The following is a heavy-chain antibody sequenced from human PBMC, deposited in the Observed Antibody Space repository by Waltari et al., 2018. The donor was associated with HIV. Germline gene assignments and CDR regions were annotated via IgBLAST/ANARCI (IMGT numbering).Heavy chain of an antibody. D-gene: IGHD6-19*01. V-gene: IGHV4-59*01. Sequence: QVQLQESGPGLVKPSETLSLTCTVPGGSISRYYWSWIRQPPGKGLEWIGYIYYSGRTKYNPSLKSRVTISIDKSKNQFSLKLSSVTAADTAVFYCARDLGVAGDALDIWGQGTMVTVSS. J-gene: IGHJ3*02. CDR2: IYYSGRT. CDR1: GGSISRYY. CDR3: ARDLGVAGDALDI.